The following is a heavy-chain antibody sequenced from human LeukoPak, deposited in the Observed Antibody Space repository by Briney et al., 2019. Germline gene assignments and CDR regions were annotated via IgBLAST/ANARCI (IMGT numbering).Heavy chain of an antibody. D-gene: IGHD6-19*01. Sequence: GGSLRLSCAASGFTFNSYSMNWVRQAPGKGLEWVSYISSSSNTRYYADSVKGRFTISRDNAESSLFLQMNSLRAEDTAVYYCVRNLAVAGTCFDSWGQGTLVTVSS. J-gene: IGHJ4*02. V-gene: IGHV3-48*04. CDR3: VRNLAVAGTCFDS. CDR2: ISSSSNTR. CDR1: GFTFNSYS.